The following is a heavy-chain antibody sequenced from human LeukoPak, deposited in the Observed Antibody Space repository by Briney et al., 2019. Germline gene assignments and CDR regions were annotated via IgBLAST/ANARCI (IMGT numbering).Heavy chain of an antibody. CDR2: IYWDDDK. V-gene: IGHV2-5*02. Sequence: ESGPTLVKPTPTLTLTCTFSGFSLSTSGVGGSWIPHPPVKALEWLALIYWDDDKRYSPSLKSRLTITKDTSKNQVVLTMTNMDPVDTATYYCAHSKVRFLESDYWGQGTLVIVSS. J-gene: IGHJ4*02. CDR3: AHSKVRFLESDY. D-gene: IGHD3-3*01. CDR1: GFSLSTSGVG.